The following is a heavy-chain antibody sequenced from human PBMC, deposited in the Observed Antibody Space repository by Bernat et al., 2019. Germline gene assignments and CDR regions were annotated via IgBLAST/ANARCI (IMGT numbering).Heavy chain of an antibody. CDR1: GGSFSGYY. D-gene: IGHD5-12*01. V-gene: IGHV4-34*01. CDR3: AREAWLRLNERKGLYYYYMDV. J-gene: IGHJ6*03. Sequence: QVQLQQWGAGLLKPSETLSLTCAVYGGSFSGYYWSWIRQPPGEGLEWIGEINHSGSTNYNPSLKSRVTISVDTSKNQFSLKLSSVTAADTAVYYCAREAWLRLNERKGLYYYYMDVWGKGTTVTVSS. CDR2: INHSGST.